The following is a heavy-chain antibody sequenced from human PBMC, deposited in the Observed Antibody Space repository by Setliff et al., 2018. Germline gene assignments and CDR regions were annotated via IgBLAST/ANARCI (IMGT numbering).Heavy chain of an antibody. CDR1: GFTFSSYS. CDR3: ARVLYSSGWYRSFDY. V-gene: IGHV3-21*06. D-gene: IGHD6-19*01. CDR2: ISSSSSYI. Sequence: GGSLRLSCAASGFTFSSYSLNWVRQAPGKGLEWVSSISSSSSYIYYADSVQGRFTTSRDNAENSLYLQMNRLRAEDTAVYYCARVLYSSGWYRSFDYWGQGTLVTVSS. J-gene: IGHJ4*02.